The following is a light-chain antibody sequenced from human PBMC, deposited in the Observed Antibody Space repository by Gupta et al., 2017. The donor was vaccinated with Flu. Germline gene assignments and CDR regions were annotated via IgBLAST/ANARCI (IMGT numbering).Light chain of an antibody. J-gene: IGKJ3*01. CDR3: QLRSGCPTT. CDR2: DAS. CDR1: QNVSNY. V-gene: IGKV3-11*01. Sequence: EIVLTQSPATLSLSPGDRATLSCTTSQNVSNYLAWYQQKPGQAPRLLIYDASSRATGIPARFSGSGSGTXFTLTIXGREAEDFAVYYCQLRSGCPTTFGXGTKVDIK.